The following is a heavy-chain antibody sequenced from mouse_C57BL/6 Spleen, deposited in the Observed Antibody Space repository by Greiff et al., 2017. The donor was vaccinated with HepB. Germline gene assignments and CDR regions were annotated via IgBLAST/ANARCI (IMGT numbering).Heavy chain of an antibody. D-gene: IGHD4-1*01. Sequence: EVKLVESGGGLVKPGGSLKLSCAASGFTFSDYGMHWVRQAPEKGLEWVAYISSGSSTIYYADTVKGRVTISRDNAKNTLFLQMTSLRSEDTAMYYCARPGTWYFDVWGTGTTVTVSS. CDR2: ISSGSSTI. V-gene: IGHV5-17*01. CDR1: GFTFSDYG. CDR3: ARPGTWYFDV. J-gene: IGHJ1*03.